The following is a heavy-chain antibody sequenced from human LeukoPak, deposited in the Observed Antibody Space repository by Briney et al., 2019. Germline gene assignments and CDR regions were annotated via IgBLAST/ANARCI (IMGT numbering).Heavy chain of an antibody. D-gene: IGHD6-13*01. CDR1: GFTFSNYG. V-gene: IGHV3-30*18. CDR3: AKEQDPGVSAQLDF. Sequence: GGSLRLSCAVSGFTFSNYGMHWVRQAPGKGLEWMAVISYEGSATYYADSVRGRFTISRDNSKNTLNLQMNSLRPDDTAVYYCAKEQDPGVSAQLDFWGQGTLVTVSS. J-gene: IGHJ4*02. CDR2: ISYEGSAT.